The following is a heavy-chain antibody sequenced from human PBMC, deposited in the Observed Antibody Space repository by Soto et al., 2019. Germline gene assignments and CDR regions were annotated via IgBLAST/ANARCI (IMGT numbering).Heavy chain of an antibody. CDR2: IKSKTDGGAT. Sequence: PGGSLRLSCAASGFTFSNAWMNWVRQAPGKGLKWVGRIKSKTDGGATDYAAPVKGRFTISRDDSKNTLYLQMNSLKTEDIAVYYFTTYLSGDYFDSSGYYRGLWRVRDYWGQGTLVTVSS. J-gene: IGHJ4*02. V-gene: IGHV3-15*07. D-gene: IGHD3-22*01. CDR3: TTYLSGDYFDSSGYYRGLWRVRDY. CDR1: GFTFSNAW.